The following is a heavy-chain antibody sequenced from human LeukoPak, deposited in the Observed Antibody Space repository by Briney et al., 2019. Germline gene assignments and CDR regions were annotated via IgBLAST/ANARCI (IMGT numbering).Heavy chain of an antibody. Sequence: GGSLRLSCAASGFTFSRYWMSWVRQAPGMGLEWLANIKEDGSDKYYVDSVKGRFTISRDNAKNSLFLQMNRLRVEDTAVYYCARGQNWNHDYWGQGTLVTVSS. J-gene: IGHJ4*02. CDR3: ARGQNWNHDY. V-gene: IGHV3-7*01. D-gene: IGHD1-14*01. CDR2: IKEDGSDK. CDR1: GFTFSRYW.